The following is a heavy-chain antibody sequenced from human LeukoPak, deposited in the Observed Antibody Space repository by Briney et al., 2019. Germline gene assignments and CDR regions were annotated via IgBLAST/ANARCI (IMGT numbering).Heavy chain of an antibody. CDR3: ARDVLNRCIGGICPIDD. D-gene: IGHD2-15*01. V-gene: IGHV1-18*04. CDR2: ISTYDGDT. CDR1: GYTFTRYG. J-gene: IGHJ4*02. Sequence: ASVKVSCKASGYTFTRYGITWVRQAPGQGLEWMGWISTYDGDTYYAQKFQGRVTMTRDTSTSTAYMELRGLRSDDTALYHCARDVLNRCIGGICPIDDWGQGTLVTVSS.